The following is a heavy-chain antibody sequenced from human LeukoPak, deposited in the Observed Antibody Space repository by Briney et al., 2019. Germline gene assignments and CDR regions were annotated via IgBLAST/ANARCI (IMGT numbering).Heavy chain of an antibody. CDR1: GGSISSGGYS. CDR3: ARAYDFHVDY. V-gene: IGHV4-30-2*01. J-gene: IGHJ4*02. D-gene: IGHD3-3*01. CDR2: IYHGGST. Sequence: PSQTLSLTCAVSGGSISSGGYSWSCLRQPPGKGLEWNGYIYHGGSTYYNPSLKSRVTISVDRSKNQFSLKLSSVTAADTAVYYCARAYDFHVDYWGQGTLVTVSS.